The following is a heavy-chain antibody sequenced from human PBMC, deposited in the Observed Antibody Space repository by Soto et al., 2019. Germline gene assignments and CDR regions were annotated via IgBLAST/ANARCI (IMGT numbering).Heavy chain of an antibody. V-gene: IGHV4-31*03. CDR2: IYYSGYT. CDR1: GGSITSGGFF. Sequence: QVQLQESGPGLMKPSQTLSLTCSVSGGSITSGGFFWSWVRQDPGEGLELIAYIYYSGYTYYHPSLKSRLSISMDTSKNQFSPKLSSVTAADTAVYYCARGSSPHYGMDVWGQGTTVTVSS. CDR3: ARGSSPHYGMDV. D-gene: IGHD6-6*01. J-gene: IGHJ6*02.